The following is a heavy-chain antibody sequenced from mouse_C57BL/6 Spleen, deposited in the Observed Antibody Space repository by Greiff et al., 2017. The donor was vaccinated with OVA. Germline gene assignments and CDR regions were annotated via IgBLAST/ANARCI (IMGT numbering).Heavy chain of an antibody. CDR3: VSGDYHARDY. CDR1: GFTFNPYA. CDR2: IRRKSSNYAT. Sequence: EADGGLVQPKGSLKLSCAASGFTFNPYAMHWVRQAPGKGLEWVARIRRKSSNYATYYDDSVKDRFTISRDDSQSMLYLKMNNLQTEDTAMYYCVSGDYHARDYWGQGTSVTVSS. V-gene: IGHV10-3*01. J-gene: IGHJ4*01.